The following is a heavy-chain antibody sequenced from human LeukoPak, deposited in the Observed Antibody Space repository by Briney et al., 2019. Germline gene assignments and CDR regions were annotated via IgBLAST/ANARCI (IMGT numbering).Heavy chain of an antibody. CDR3: VRHGLGSSWFGFDY. CDR1: GYTFTTYW. D-gene: IGHD6-13*01. V-gene: IGHV5-51*01. J-gene: IGHJ4*02. Sequence: GESLKVSCKGSGYTFTTYWIGWVRQMPGKGLEWMGIIYPGDSDPRYSPSFQGQVTISADKSISTAYLQWSSLKASDSAMYYCVRHGLGSSWFGFDYWGQGTLVTVSS. CDR2: IYPGDSDP.